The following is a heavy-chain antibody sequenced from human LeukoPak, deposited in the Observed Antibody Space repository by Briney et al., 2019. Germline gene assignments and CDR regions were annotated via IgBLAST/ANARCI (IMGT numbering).Heavy chain of an antibody. Sequence: GGSLRLSCAASGFTVSSNYMSWVRQAPGKGLEWVSVIYSGGSTYYADSVKGRFTISRDNSKNPLYLQMNSLRAEDTAVYYCAREQHDLSDAFDIWGQRTMVTVAS. CDR2: IYSGGST. CDR3: AREQHDLSDAFDI. V-gene: IGHV3-66*01. D-gene: IGHD2-21*02. CDR1: GFTVSSNY. J-gene: IGHJ3*02.